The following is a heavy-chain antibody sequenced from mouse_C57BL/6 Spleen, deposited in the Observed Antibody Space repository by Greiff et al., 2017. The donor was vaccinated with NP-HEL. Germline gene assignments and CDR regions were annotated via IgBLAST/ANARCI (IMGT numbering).Heavy chain of an antibody. CDR2: INPSNGGT. CDR3: ARYDYDSLYAMDY. D-gene: IGHD2-4*01. V-gene: IGHV1-53*01. Sequence: VKLQESGTELVKPGASVKLSCKASGYTFTSYWMHWVKQRPGQGLEWIGNINPSNGGTNYNEKFKSKATLTVDKSSSTAYMQLSSLTSEDSAVYYCARYDYDSLYAMDYWGQGTSVTVSS. CDR1: GYTFTSYW. J-gene: IGHJ4*01.